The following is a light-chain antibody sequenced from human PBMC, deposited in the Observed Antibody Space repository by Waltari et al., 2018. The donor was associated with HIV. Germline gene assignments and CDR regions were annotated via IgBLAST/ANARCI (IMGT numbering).Light chain of an antibody. CDR3: ATWDDSLNAWV. V-gene: IGLV1-44*01. CDR1: SSTTGNNS. CDR2: TNN. J-gene: IGLJ3*02. Sequence: QSVLTQPPPASGTPGQRFTLSCSGSSSTTGNNSVNWYQQLPGTAPKLLIYTNNQRPSGVPDRFSGSKSGTSASLAISGLQSEDEADYYCATWDDSLNAWVFGGGTKLTVL.